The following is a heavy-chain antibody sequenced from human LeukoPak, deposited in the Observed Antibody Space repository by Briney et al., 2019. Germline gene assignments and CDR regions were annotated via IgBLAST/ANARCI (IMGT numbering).Heavy chain of an antibody. D-gene: IGHD6-19*01. CDR1: GGYIYSSNYY. J-gene: IGHJ4*02. V-gene: IGHV4-39*01. Sequence: SETLSLTCTVSGGYIYSSNYYWGWIRQPPGKGLEWIGSIYYSGSTYYNPSLKSRVTISVDTSKNQFSLKLSSVTAADTAVYYCARQTGPRQVAVYPSWGQGTLVTVSS. CDR3: ARQTGPRQVAVYPS. CDR2: IYYSGST.